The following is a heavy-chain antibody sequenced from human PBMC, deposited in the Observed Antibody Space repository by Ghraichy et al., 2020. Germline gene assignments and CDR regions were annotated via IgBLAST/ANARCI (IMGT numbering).Heavy chain of an antibody. CDR2: ISGSGGST. CDR3: AKVTSSSWPSDY. CDR1: GFTFSSYA. V-gene: IGHV3-23*01. Sequence: GGYLRLSCAASGFTFSSYAMSWVRQAPGKGLEWVSAISGSGGSTYYADSVKGRFTISRDNSKNTLYLQMSSLRAEDTAVYYCAKVTSSSWPSDYWGQGTLVTVSS. J-gene: IGHJ4*02. D-gene: IGHD6-13*01.